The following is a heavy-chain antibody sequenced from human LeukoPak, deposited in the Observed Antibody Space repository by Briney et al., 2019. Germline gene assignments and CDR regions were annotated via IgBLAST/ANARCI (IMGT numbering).Heavy chain of an antibody. CDR3: ARDWYYDFWSGGPFDP. D-gene: IGHD3-3*01. Sequence: PSETLSLTCTVSGDSISSYYWSWIRQPAGKRLEWIGRIYTSASTNYNPSLKSRVTMSVDTSKNQFSLKLSSVTAADTAVYYCARDWYYDFWSGGPFDPWGQGTLVTVSS. CDR1: GDSISSYY. CDR2: IYTSAST. J-gene: IGHJ5*02. V-gene: IGHV4-4*07.